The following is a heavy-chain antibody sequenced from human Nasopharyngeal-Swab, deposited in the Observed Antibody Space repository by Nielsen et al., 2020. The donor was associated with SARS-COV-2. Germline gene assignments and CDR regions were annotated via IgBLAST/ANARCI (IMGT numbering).Heavy chain of an antibody. D-gene: IGHD3-16*02. Sequence: GGSLRLSCAASGFTFSGSAMHWVRQASGKGLEWVGRIRSKANSYATAYAASVKGRFTISRDDSKNTLCLQMNSLKTEDTAVYYCTTDRFYDYVWGSYRPNDYWGQGTLVTVSS. CDR3: TTDRFYDYVWGSYRPNDY. V-gene: IGHV3-73*01. J-gene: IGHJ4*02. CDR2: IRSKANSYAT. CDR1: GFTFSGSA.